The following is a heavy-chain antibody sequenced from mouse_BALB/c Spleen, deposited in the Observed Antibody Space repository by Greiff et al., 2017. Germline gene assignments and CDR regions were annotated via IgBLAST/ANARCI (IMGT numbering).Heavy chain of an antibody. CDR1: GFTFSSYA. CDR3: ARQPYDYDETWFAY. V-gene: IGHV5-9-3*01. D-gene: IGHD2-4*01. J-gene: IGHJ3*01. CDR2: ISSGGSYT. Sequence: EVQLQESGGGLVKPGGSLKLSCAASGFTFSSYAMSWVRQTPEKRLEWVATISSGGSYTYYPDSVKGRFTISRDNAKNTLYLQMSSLRSEDTAMYYCARQPYDYDETWFAYWGQGTLVTVSA.